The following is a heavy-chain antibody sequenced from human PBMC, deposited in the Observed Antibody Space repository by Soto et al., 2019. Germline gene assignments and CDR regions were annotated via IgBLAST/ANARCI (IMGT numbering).Heavy chain of an antibody. CDR3: ARWSGGIGNWFER. D-gene: IGHD2-15*01. Sequence: SSVKVSCKSSGYTFTSYAMHWVRHAPGQRLEWMGWINAGNGNTKYSQKFQGRVTITRDTSASKDYMELSSLRSEDTAVYYCARWSGGIGNWFERWGQGTLVTVSS. V-gene: IGHV1-3*01. J-gene: IGHJ5*02. CDR1: GYTFTSYA. CDR2: INAGNGNT.